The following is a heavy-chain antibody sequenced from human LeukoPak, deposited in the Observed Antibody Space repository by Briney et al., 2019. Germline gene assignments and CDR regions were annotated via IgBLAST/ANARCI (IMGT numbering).Heavy chain of an antibody. J-gene: IGHJ6*03. CDR2: IYYSGST. CDR1: GGSISSYY. CDR3: ARGIVGGGLYMDV. D-gene: IGHD2-15*01. V-gene: IGHV4-59*01. Sequence: SETLFLTCTVSGGSISSYYWSWIRQPPGKGLEWIGYIYYSGSTNYNPSLKSRVTISVDTSKNQFSLKLSSVTAADTAVYYCARGIVGGGLYMDVWGKGTTVTVSS.